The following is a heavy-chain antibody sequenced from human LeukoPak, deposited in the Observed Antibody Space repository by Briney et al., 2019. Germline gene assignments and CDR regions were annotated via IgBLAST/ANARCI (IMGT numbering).Heavy chain of an antibody. J-gene: IGHJ5*02. D-gene: IGHD3-10*01. CDR2: IYYSGST. Sequence: PSETLSLTCTVSGGSISSYYWSWIRQPPGKGLEWIGYIYYSGSTYYNPSLKSRVTISVDTSKDQFSLKLSSVTAADTAVYYCARTYGSGSYYHWGQGTLVTVSS. CDR1: GGSISSYY. V-gene: IGHV4-59*08. CDR3: ARTYGSGSYYH.